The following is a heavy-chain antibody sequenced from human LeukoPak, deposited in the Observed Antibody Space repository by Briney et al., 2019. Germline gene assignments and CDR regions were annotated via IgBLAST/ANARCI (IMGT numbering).Heavy chain of an antibody. CDR1: GFTFSHHG. CDR2: VGPSGART. Sequence: GGTLRLSCAASGFTFSHHGMNWVRQAPGKGLEWVSGVGPSGARTYYADSVKGRFTISRDNSRNTLYLQMNSLRAEDTAVYYCAKLDSYYYYYMDVWGKGTTVTVSS. CDR3: AKLDSYYYYYMDV. V-gene: IGHV3-23*01. J-gene: IGHJ6*03.